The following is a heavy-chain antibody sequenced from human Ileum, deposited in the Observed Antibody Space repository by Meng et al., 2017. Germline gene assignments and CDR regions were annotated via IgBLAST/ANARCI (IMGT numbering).Heavy chain of an antibody. D-gene: IGHD3/OR15-3a*01. CDR1: GFTFSTYS. CDR3: ARDWDWVVWDY. CDR2: IKPDGRTT. J-gene: IGHJ4*02. V-gene: IGHV3-74*01. Sequence: EVQLEESGGSLVQPGGSLRLSCAASGFTFSTYSMHWVRQAPGKGLVWVSQIKPDGRTTAYADSVKGRFTISRDNAKSTLYLEMNSLRAEDAAVYYCARDWDWVVWDYWGQGTLVTVSS.